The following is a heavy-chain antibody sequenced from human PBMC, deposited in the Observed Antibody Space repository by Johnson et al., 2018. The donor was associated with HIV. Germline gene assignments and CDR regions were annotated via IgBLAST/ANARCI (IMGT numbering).Heavy chain of an antibody. CDR3: AKVLSPRPWGDDAFDI. J-gene: IGHJ3*02. V-gene: IGHV3-30*02. CDR1: GFSFSNYA. D-gene: IGHD7-27*01. CDR2: IRYDGSNK. Sequence: QVQLVESGGGVVQPGRSLRLSCAASGFSFSNYAMHWVRQAPGKGLEWVAFIRYDGSNKYYADYVKGRFTITRYHSKNSLYLQMNSLRPDDTAGYYFAKVLSPRPWGDDAFDIWGQGTMVTVSS.